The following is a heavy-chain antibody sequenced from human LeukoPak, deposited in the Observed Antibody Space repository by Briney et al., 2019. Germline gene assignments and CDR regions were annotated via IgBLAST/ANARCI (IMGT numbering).Heavy chain of an antibody. CDR1: GGSISSSSYY. J-gene: IGHJ5*02. Sequence: SETLSLTCTVSGGSISSSSYYWGWIRQPPGKGLEWIGSIYYSGGTYYNPSLKSRVTISVDTSKIQFSLKLSSVTAADTAVYYCARQGLLGWFDPWGQGTLVTVSS. CDR2: IYYSGGT. V-gene: IGHV4-39*01. CDR3: ARQGLLGWFDP. D-gene: IGHD6-19*01.